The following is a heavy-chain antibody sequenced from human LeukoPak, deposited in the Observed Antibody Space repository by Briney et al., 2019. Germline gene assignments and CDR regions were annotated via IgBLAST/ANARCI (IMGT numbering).Heavy chain of an antibody. D-gene: IGHD3-22*01. CDR3: AKVTMIVVVITLDAFDI. Sequence: PGGSLRLSCAASGFTFPAYAMSWVRQAPGKGLEWLSAITGAGGNTYYADPVKGRFTVSRDNSKNTLYLQMNSLRAEDTAVYYCAKVTMIVVVITLDAFDIWGQGTMVTVSS. CDR1: GFTFPAYA. CDR2: ITGAGGNT. J-gene: IGHJ3*02. V-gene: IGHV3-23*01.